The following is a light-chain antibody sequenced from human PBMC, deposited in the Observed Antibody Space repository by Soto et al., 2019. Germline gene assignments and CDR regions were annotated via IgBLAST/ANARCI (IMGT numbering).Light chain of an antibody. CDR2: YDS. V-gene: IGLV3-21*04. J-gene: IGLJ2*01. CDR3: QVWDSSSDPVV. CDR1: NIGSKS. Sequence: ALTQPPSVSVAPGKTARITCGGNNIGSKSVHWYQQKPGQAPVLVIYYDSDRPSGIPERFSGSNSGNTATLTISRVEAEDEADYYCQVWDSSSDPVVFGGGTKLTVL.